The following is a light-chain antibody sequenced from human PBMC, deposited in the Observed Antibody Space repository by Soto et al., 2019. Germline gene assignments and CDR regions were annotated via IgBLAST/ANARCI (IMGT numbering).Light chain of an antibody. V-gene: IGKV1-39*01. J-gene: IGKJ4*01. Sequence: DIQITQSPASRSSCLGDRVTITCRASQSISSYLNWYQQKPGKAPKLLIYAASSLQSGVPSRFSGSGSGTDFTLTISSLQPEDSATYYCQQSYNTPLTFGGGTKVDIK. CDR3: QQSYNTPLT. CDR2: AAS. CDR1: QSISSY.